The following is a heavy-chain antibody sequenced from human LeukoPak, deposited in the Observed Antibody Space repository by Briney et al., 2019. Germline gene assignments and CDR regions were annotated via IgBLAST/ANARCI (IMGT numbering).Heavy chain of an antibody. D-gene: IGHD3-22*01. CDR1: VGTFSSYV. J-gene: IGHJ4*02. Sequence: SVKVSCKPSVGTFSSYVISWVRQAPGQGREGMGRIFLILGIANYAQKFQGRVTITADKSTSTAYMELSSLRSEDTAVYYCASRPEDYYDSSGAGFDYWGQGTLVTVSS. CDR2: IFLILGIA. CDR3: ASRPEDYYDSSGAGFDY. V-gene: IGHV1-69*04.